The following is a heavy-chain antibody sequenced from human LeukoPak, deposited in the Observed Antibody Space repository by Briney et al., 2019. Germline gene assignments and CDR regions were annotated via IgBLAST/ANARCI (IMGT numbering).Heavy chain of an antibody. CDR1: GFIFSDYA. V-gene: IGHV3-23*01. D-gene: IGHD7-27*01. CDR2: ILSGGDTT. CDR3: AKDLGIRPDY. J-gene: IGHJ4*02. Sequence: PGGSLRLSCAASGFIFSDYAMSWVRQAPGKGLEWVSSILSGGDTTSYADSVRGRFTISRHNSKNTLYLEMNSLRAEDTAIYYCAKDLGIRPDYWGQGTLVTVSS.